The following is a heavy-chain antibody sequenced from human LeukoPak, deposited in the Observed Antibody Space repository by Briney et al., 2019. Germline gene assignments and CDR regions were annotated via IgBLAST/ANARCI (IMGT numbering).Heavy chain of an antibody. CDR3: ARYVVTSACFDS. V-gene: IGHV3-74*01. CDR1: GFTLSGYW. CDR2: MNSDGTTT. J-gene: IGHJ4*02. Sequence: GGSLRLSCAASGFTLSGYWMHWVRQAPGKGLAWVSRMNSDGTTTTYADSVRGRFTISRDNAKNTLYLQMNSLRAEDTAVYYCARYVVTSACFDSWGQGTLVTVSS. D-gene: IGHD2-21*02.